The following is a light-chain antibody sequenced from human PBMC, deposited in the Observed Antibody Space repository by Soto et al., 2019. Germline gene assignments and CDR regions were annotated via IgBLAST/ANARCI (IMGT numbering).Light chain of an antibody. Sequence: EIVLTQSPGTLFLSPGERATLSCRASQSVSSSYLAWYQQKPGQAPRLLIYGASSRATGIPDRFSGSGSGTDFTLTISRLEPKDFAVYYCQQYGSSPGGTFGQGTKV. CDR1: QSVSSSY. J-gene: IGKJ1*01. CDR3: QQYGSSPGGT. CDR2: GAS. V-gene: IGKV3-20*01.